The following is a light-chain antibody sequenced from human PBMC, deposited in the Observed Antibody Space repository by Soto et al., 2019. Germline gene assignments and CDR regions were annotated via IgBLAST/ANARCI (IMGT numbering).Light chain of an antibody. V-gene: IGKV3-11*01. CDR3: QQRHSRVT. Sequence: EIVLTQSPATVSFSPGERATLSPRASQSVSTDLAWFQQKPGQAPRVLIYDASTRDTGIQARFSGSGSGTDFTLTISMLEPEDFAIYYCQQRHSRVTFGQGTRLEIK. CDR1: QSVSTD. CDR2: DAS. J-gene: IGKJ5*01.